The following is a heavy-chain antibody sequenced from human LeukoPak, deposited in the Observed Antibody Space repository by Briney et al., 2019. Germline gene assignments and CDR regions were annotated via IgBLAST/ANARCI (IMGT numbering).Heavy chain of an antibody. Sequence: SETLSLTCTVSGGSIRSSSYYWGWIRQPQGKGLEWIASIYNSGSTYYSPSVKSRLTISVDTSKNQFALKLSSVTAADTAVYYCARCRCYDDVCGSYRYLDYWGQGTLVTVSS. J-gene: IGHJ4*02. CDR3: ARCRCYDDVCGSYRYLDY. V-gene: IGHV4-39*01. D-gene: IGHD3-16*02. CDR1: GGSIRSSSYY. CDR2: IYNSGST.